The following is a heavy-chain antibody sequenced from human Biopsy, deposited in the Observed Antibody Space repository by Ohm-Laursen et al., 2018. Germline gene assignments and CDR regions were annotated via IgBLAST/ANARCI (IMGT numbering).Heavy chain of an antibody. Sequence: GTLPLTCAVFGKTLSDYQWSWIRQPPGKGLEWIGQINQAGTTNYNPSLKSRVSISADASKYEFSLRLTSVTAADTAVYLCGNEVHGRDYWGLGAQVTVSS. J-gene: IGHJ4*02. CDR3: GNEVHGRDY. V-gene: IGHV4-34*08. CDR2: INQAGTT. CDR1: GKTLSDYQ. D-gene: IGHD1-1*01.